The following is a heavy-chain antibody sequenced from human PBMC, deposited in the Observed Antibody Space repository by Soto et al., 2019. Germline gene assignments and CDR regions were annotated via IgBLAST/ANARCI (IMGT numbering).Heavy chain of an antibody. Sequence: ERSLRLSGAASGFTFSSYGMHWVRQAPGKGLEWVAVISYDGGNKCYADSVKGRFTISRDNSKNTLYLQMNSLRAEDTAVYYCAKDRSGYFYYGMDVWGQGTTVTSP. V-gene: IGHV3-30*18. CDR1: GFTFSSYG. D-gene: IGHD3-16*02. CDR3: AKDRSGYFYYGMDV. CDR2: ISYDGGNK. J-gene: IGHJ6*02.